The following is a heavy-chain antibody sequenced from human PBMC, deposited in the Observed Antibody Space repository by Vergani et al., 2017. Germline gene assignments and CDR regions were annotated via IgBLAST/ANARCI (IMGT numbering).Heavy chain of an antibody. CDR1: GFALNRHA. Sequence: QVQLVESGGGVVQPGRSLRLSCVVSGFALNRHAMYWVRQAPGKGLEWVVGISFDGTNEYYPDLVKGRFTISRDNAQNTLYLQMNSLRVEDTGVYYCARARCIETCYMSNWLDSWGQGTLVTVSS. CDR3: ARARCIETCYMSNWLDS. CDR2: ISFDGTNE. D-gene: IGHD3-9*01. V-gene: IGHV3-30-3*01. J-gene: IGHJ5*01.